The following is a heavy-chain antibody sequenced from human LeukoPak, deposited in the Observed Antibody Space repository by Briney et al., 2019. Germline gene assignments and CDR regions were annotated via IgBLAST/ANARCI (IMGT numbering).Heavy chain of an antibody. J-gene: IGHJ3*02. CDR1: GFTFSSYS. CDR3: ARPRTDYDSSGRDAFDI. CDR2: ISSSSSYI. D-gene: IGHD3-22*01. Sequence: PGGSLRLSCAASGFTFSSYSMNWVRQAPGKGLEWFSSISSSSSYIYYADSVKGRFTTSRDNAKNSLYLQMNSLRAEDTAVYYCARPRTDYDSSGRDAFDIWGQGTMVTVSS. V-gene: IGHV3-21*01.